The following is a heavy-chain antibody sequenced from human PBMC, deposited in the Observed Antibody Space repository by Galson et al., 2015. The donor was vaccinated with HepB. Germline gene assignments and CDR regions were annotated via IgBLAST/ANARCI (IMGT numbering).Heavy chain of an antibody. V-gene: IGHV3-23*01. D-gene: IGHD3-10*01. CDR3: ANGGISMGEEVQSRYFQQ. Sequence: SLRLSCAASGFTFSSYAMSWVRQAPGKELEWVSGISGSGVGTYYADSVKGRFTISRDNSRNTLHLQMNSLRAEDTAVYYCANGGISMGEEVQSRYFQQWGQGTLVTVSA. CDR2: ISGSGVGT. CDR1: GFTFSSYA. J-gene: IGHJ1*01.